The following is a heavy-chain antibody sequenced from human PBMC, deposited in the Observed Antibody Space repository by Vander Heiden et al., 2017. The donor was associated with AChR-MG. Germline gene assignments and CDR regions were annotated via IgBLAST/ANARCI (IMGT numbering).Heavy chain of an antibody. CDR1: GASVSSKRPA. CDR2: TYDRAKWYN. D-gene: IGHD2-15*01. J-gene: IGHJ6*02. Sequence: HVQLQQSGPGLVTPSQTLPLTCAISGASVSSKRPALNWIRQSPSRGLEWLGRTYDRAKWYNDYAGSVKSRITINPDTSKNQFSLQLNSVTPEDTAVYYCAAATKTSDYYYYGMDVWGQGTTVTVSS. CDR3: AAATKTSDYYYYGMDV. V-gene: IGHV6-1*01.